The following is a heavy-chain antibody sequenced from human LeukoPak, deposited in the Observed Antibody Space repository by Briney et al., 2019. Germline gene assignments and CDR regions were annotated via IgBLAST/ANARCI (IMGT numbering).Heavy chain of an antibody. D-gene: IGHD6-19*01. CDR2: INPNTGGT. CDR3: ARTHGIAVAGSDY. CDR1: GCTFTDYY. J-gene: IGHJ4*02. V-gene: IGHV1-2*02. Sequence: GASVKVSCKASGCTFTDYYIHWVRQAPGQGLEWMGWINPNTGGTHYAQKFQGRVTMTRNTSISTAYMELSSLRSEDTAVYYCARTHGIAVAGSDYWGQGTLVTVSS.